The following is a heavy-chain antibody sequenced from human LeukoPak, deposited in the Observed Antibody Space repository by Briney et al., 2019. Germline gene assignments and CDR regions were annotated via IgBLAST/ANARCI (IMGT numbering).Heavy chain of an antibody. Sequence: GGSLRLSCTASGFTFDGYAMSWVRQAPGKGLEWLGFIRSKAYGGTTEYAASVKGRFTISRDDSKSIAYVQMTSLKSEDTAVYYCTRDYGDYVQPWGQGTLVTVSS. J-gene: IGHJ5*02. CDR3: TRDYGDYVQP. V-gene: IGHV3-49*04. CDR2: IRSKAYGGTT. D-gene: IGHD4-17*01. CDR1: GFTFDGYA.